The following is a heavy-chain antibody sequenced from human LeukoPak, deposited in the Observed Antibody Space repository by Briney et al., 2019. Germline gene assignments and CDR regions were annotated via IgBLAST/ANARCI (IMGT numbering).Heavy chain of an antibody. D-gene: IGHD6-19*01. Sequence: ASVKVPCKVSGYTLTELSMHWVRQAPGKGLEWVGGFDPEDGETIYAQKFQGRVTMTEDTSTDTAYMELSSLRSEDTAVYYCATLGSGWYYFDYWGQGTLVTVSS. V-gene: IGHV1-24*01. J-gene: IGHJ4*02. CDR2: FDPEDGET. CDR1: GYTLTELS. CDR3: ATLGSGWYYFDY.